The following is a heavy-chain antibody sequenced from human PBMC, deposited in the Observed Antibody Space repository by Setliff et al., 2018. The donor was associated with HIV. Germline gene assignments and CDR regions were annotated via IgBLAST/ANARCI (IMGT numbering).Heavy chain of an antibody. J-gene: IGHJ5*02. V-gene: IGHV4-31*01. CDR1: GGSISSSTYY. CDR2: MSYTGIN. D-gene: IGHD3-10*01. Sequence: SETLSLTCTVSGGSISSSTYYWNWFRQSPGKGLEWIGYMSYTGINNYNPSLKSLVTISLDTSKNQFSLKLTPVTAADTAVYYCARAPYVSGSFGWFDPWGQGTLVTVSS. CDR3: ARAPYVSGSFGWFDP.